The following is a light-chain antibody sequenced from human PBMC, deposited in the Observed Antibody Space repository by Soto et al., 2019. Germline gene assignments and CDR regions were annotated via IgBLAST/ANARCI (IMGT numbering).Light chain of an antibody. CDR1: QSVLYSSNNKNY. CDR2: WAS. CDR3: QQDYSTTLT. V-gene: IGKV4-1*01. J-gene: IGKJ4*01. Sequence: DIVMTQSPDSLAVSLGERATINCKSSQSVLYSSNNKNYLAWYQQKPGQPPKLLIYWASTRESGVPDRFSGSGSGTDFTLTISGLQAEDVAVYYCQQDYSTTLTFGGGTKVEIK.